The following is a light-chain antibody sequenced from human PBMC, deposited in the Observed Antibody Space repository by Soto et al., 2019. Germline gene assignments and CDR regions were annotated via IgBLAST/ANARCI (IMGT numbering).Light chain of an antibody. V-gene: IGKV3-11*01. CDR2: DGS. J-gene: IGKJ2*01. CDR3: QQHTNWRYA. Sequence: IVLTQSPASLFLSPGERATLSCRASLSVGNNLAWYQQKPGQAPRLLIYDGSNRASGIPVRFDGSGFGTVFTLTISSLEPDDSAVYYCQQHTNWRYAFGQGTKVDIK. CDR1: LSVGNN.